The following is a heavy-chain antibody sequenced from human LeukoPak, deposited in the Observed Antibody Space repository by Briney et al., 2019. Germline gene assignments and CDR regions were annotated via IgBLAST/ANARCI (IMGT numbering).Heavy chain of an antibody. CDR1: GFTFSSYG. D-gene: IGHD6-13*01. V-gene: IGHV3-30*18. CDR2: ISYDGSNK. Sequence: PGRSLRLSCAASGFTFSSYGMHWVRQAPGKGLEWVAVISYDGSNKYYADSVKGRFTISRDNSKNTLYLQMNSLRAEDTAVYYCAKDGGYSSSWNGFDYWGQGTLVTVSS. CDR3: AKDGGYSSSWNGFDY. J-gene: IGHJ4*02.